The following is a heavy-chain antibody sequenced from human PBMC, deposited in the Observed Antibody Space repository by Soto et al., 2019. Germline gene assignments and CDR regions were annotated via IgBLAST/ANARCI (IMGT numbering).Heavy chain of an antibody. D-gene: IGHD1-1*01. J-gene: IGHJ4*02. CDR3: ARQRGCDY. Sequence: EVQLVESGGGLVQPGGSLRLSCAASGFTFSGYSMSWVRQAQGKGLEWVANIKQDGSEKYYVASVKGRFTISRDNAKNSVYLQMNSLRADDTAVYYCARQRGCDYWGQGTLVTVSS. CDR2: IKQDGSEK. V-gene: IGHV3-7*01. CDR1: GFTFSGYS.